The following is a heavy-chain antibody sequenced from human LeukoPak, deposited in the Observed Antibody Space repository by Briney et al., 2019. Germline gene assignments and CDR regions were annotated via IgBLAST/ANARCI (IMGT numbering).Heavy chain of an antibody. D-gene: IGHD1-1*01. J-gene: IGHJ5*02. CDR1: GYTFTSYD. Sequence: ASVKVSCKASGYTFTSYDINWVRQATGQGLEWMGWMNPNSGNTGYAQKFQGRVTMTRNTSISTAYMELSSLRSEDTAVYYCAADQAPTDPYNWVDPWGQGSQVTVSS. CDR3: AADQAPTDPYNWVDP. CDR2: MNPNSGNT. V-gene: IGHV1-8*01.